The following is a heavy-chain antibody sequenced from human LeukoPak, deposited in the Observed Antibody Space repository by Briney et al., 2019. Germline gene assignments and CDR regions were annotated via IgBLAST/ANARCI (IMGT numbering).Heavy chain of an antibody. CDR2: FYHSGT. D-gene: IGHD3-16*01. CDR1: GDSMSTSY. J-gene: IGHJ4*02. V-gene: IGHV4-59*01. Sequence: SSETLSLTCTVSGDSMSTSYWSWIRQPLGKGLEWIGYFYHSGTDYNPSLKSRVTIPGDMSNNQFSLKLSSVTAADTAIYYCARGWRGDHFDYWGRGTLVSVSS. CDR3: ARGWRGDHFDY.